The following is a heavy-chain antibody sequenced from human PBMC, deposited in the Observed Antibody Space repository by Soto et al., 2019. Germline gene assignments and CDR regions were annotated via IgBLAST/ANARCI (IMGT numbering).Heavy chain of an antibody. V-gene: IGHV1-69*13. CDR2: IIPIFGTA. J-gene: IGHJ4*02. D-gene: IGHD5-12*01. Sequence: EASVKVSCKASGGTLSSYAISWVRQAPGQGLEWMGGIIPIFGTANYAQKFQGRVTITADESTSTAYMELSSLISEDTAVYYCVPVDDIVATAQWGQGTLVTVS. CDR3: VPVDDIVATAQ. CDR1: GGTLSSYA.